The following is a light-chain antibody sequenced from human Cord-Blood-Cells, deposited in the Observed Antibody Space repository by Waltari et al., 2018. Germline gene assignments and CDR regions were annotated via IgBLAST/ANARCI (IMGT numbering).Light chain of an antibody. CDR2: DNN. CDR3: GTWDSSLSAGV. Sequence: SVLTHPPSVSAVPGQKVTISCSGSSSNIGNNYVSWYQQLPGTAPKLLLYDNNKRLSGIPDRFSGSYSGTSATLGITGLQTGDDADYYCGTWDSSLSAGVFGGGTQLTVL. CDR1: SSNIGNNY. V-gene: IGLV1-51*01. J-gene: IGLJ7*01.